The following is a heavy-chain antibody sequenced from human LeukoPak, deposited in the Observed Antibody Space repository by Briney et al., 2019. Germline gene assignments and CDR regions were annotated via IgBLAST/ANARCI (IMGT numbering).Heavy chain of an antibody. CDR2: INPSGGST. D-gene: IGHD3-16*01. CDR3: ARVRFGAQYFQH. J-gene: IGHJ1*01. V-gene: IGHV1-46*01. Sequence: ASVKVSCKASGYTFTSYYMHWVRQAPGQGLEWMGIINPSGGSTSYAQKFQGRVTMTRDMSTSTVYMELSSLRSEDTAVYYCARVRFGAQYFQHWGQGTLVTVSS. CDR1: GYTFTSYY.